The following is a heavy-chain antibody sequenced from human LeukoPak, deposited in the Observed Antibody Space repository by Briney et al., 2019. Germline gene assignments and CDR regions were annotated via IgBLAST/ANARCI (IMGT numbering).Heavy chain of an antibody. Sequence: ASVKVSCKASGYTFTGYYMHWVRQAPGQGLEWMGWISISNGNTNYAQKVQGRVTMTTDTSTNTAYMELRSLTSDDTAVYYCARRSMTSALSHFDYWGQGTLVTVSS. CDR3: ARRSMTSALSHFDY. CDR1: GYTFTGYY. D-gene: IGHD4-17*01. CDR2: ISISNGNT. J-gene: IGHJ4*02. V-gene: IGHV1-18*04.